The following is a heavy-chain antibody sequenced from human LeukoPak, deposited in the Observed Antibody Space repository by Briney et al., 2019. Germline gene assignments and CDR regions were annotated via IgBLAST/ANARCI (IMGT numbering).Heavy chain of an antibody. CDR1: GYTFTYRY. CDR2: ITPFNGNI. Sequence: ASVKVSCKASGYTFTYRYLHWVRQAPGQALEWMGWITPFNGNINYAQKFQDRVTITRDRSMSTAYMELSSLRSEDTAMYYCATGKDSSGYYYDYWGQGTLVTVSS. CDR3: ATGKDSSGYYYDY. D-gene: IGHD3-22*01. V-gene: IGHV1-45*02. J-gene: IGHJ4*02.